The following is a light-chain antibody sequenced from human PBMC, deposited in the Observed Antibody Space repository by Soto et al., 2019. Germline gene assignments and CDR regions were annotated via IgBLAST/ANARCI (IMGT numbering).Light chain of an antibody. CDR3: QQYGSSPLCT. Sequence: EIVLTQSPGTLSLSPGERATLSCRASQSVSSSYLAWYQQKPGQAPRLLIYGASSRATGIPDRFSGSGSGTDFTLTISRLEPEDFEVYYCQQYGSSPLCTFGQGTKVDIK. V-gene: IGKV3-20*01. CDR1: QSVSSSY. J-gene: IGKJ1*01. CDR2: GAS.